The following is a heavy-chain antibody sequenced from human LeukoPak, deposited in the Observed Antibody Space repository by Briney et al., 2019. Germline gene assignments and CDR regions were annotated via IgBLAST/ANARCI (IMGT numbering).Heavy chain of an antibody. V-gene: IGHV4-4*02. Sequence: SETLSLTCAVSGGSISSSNWWSWVRQPPGKGLEWIGEIYHSGSTNYNPSLKSRVTISVDKSKNQFSLKLSSVTAADTAVYYCARGRGKRWLQSDAFDIWGQGTMVTVSS. D-gene: IGHD5-24*01. CDR2: IYHSGST. CDR3: ARGRGKRWLQSDAFDI. J-gene: IGHJ3*02. CDR1: GGSISSSNW.